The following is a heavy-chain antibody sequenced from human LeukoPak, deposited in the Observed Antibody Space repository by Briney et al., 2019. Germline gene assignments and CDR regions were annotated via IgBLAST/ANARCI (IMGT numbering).Heavy chain of an antibody. J-gene: IGHJ2*01. CDR3: ARAPNSSDYSAGYWYFDL. V-gene: IGHV3-53*01. CDR2: IYSGGNT. Sequence: GGSLRLSCAASGFTVSNNYMSWARQAPGKGLEWVSVIYSGGNTYYADSVKGRFTISRDNSKNTLYLQMNSLGAEDTAVYYCARAPNSSDYSAGYWYFDLWGRGTLVTVSS. CDR1: GFTVSNNY. D-gene: IGHD3-22*01.